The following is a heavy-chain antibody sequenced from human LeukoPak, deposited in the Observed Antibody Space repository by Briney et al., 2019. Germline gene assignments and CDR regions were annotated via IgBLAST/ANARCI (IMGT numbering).Heavy chain of an antibody. CDR2: IGSSSGTI. CDR3: ARDSRYSFDF. Sequence: GGPLTLPCAASGLIYSIYSMNWLRHAPGKGVVWVSYIGSSSGTIFYAVSVRGRFTISRDNAKNSLYVQMHTQRAEHTAVYYCARDSRYSFDFWGQGSLVSVSS. D-gene: IGHD6-25*01. V-gene: IGHV3-48*01. CDR1: GLIYSIYS. J-gene: IGHJ4*02.